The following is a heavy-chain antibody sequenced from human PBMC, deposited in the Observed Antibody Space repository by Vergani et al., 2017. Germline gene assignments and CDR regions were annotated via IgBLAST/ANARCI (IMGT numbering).Heavy chain of an antibody. D-gene: IGHD5-18*01. V-gene: IGHV1-46*03. J-gene: IGHJ4*02. Sequence: QVQLVQSGAAVKKPGASVKVSCKASGYTFTSYYMHWVRQAPGQGLEWMGIINPSGGSTSYAQKFQGRVTMTRDTSTSTVYMELSSLRSEDTAVYYCARVIRGYSYPPYCDYWGQGTLVTVSS. CDR3: ARVIRGYSYPPYCDY. CDR1: GYTFTSYY. CDR2: INPSGGST.